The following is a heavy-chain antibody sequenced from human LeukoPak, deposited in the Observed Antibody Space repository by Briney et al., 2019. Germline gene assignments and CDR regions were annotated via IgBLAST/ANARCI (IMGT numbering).Heavy chain of an antibody. J-gene: IGHJ4*02. D-gene: IGHD5-12*01. CDR3: AKVGRRGYSGYDYFDY. V-gene: IGHV3-30*18. CDR1: GLTFSSYG. Sequence: GGSLRLSCAASGLTFSSYGMHWVRQAPGKGLEWVAVISYDGSNKYYPDSVKGRFTISRDNSKTTLYLQMNSLRAEDTAVYYCAKVGRRGYSGYDYFDYWGQGTLVTVSS. CDR2: ISYDGSNK.